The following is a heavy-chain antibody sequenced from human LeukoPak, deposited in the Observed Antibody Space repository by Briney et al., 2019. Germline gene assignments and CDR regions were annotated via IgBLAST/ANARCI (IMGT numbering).Heavy chain of an antibody. CDR3: ARENPPYHDAFDI. Sequence: TSETLSLTCTVSGGSISSSSYYWGWIRQPPGKGLEWIGSIYYSGSTYYNPSLKSRVTISVDTSKNQFSLKLSSVTAADTAVYYCARENPPYHDAFDIWGQGTMVTVSS. D-gene: IGHD3-10*01. CDR1: GGSISSSSYY. J-gene: IGHJ3*02. V-gene: IGHV4-39*07. CDR2: IYYSGST.